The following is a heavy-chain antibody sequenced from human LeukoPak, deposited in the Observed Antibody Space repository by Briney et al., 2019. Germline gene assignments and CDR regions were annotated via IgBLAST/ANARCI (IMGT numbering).Heavy chain of an antibody. V-gene: IGHV4-59*12. CDR3: ARDLTDYGEFDY. J-gene: IGHJ4*02. CDR2: IYYSGST. D-gene: IGHD4-17*01. Sequence: SETLSLTCTVSGGSISSYYWSWIRQPPGKGLEWIGYIYYSGSTNYNPSLKSRVTISVDTSKNQFSLKLSSVTAADTAIYYCARDLTDYGEFDYWGQGTLVTVSS. CDR1: GGSISSYY.